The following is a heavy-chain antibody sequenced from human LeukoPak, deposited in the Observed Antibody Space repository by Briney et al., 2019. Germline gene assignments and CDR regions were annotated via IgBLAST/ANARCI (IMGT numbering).Heavy chain of an antibody. CDR1: GFSVSSNY. CDR2: ISGGGGST. J-gene: IGHJ4*02. V-gene: IGHV3-23*01. Sequence: PGGSLRLSCAASGFSVSSNYMSWVRQAPGKGLEWVSTISGGGGSTDHADSVKGRFTISRDNSKNTLYLQMNSLRVEDTAVYYCAKDGHYSSSWYDFDYWGQGTLVTVSS. CDR3: AKDGHYSSSWYDFDY. D-gene: IGHD6-13*01.